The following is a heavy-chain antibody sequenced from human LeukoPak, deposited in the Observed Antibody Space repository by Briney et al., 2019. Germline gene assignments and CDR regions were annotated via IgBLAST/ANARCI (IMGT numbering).Heavy chain of an antibody. D-gene: IGHD4-23*01. CDR3: ARGTFGGNSGGYFDY. V-gene: IGHV4-59*01. CDR1: GGSISSYF. J-gene: IGHJ4*02. Sequence: SETLSLTCTVSGGSISSYFWSWIRQPPGKGLEWIGYIYYSGSTNYNPSLKSRVTISVDTSKNQFSLKLRSVTAADTAVYYCARGTFGGNSGGYFDYWGQGTLVTVSS. CDR2: IYYSGST.